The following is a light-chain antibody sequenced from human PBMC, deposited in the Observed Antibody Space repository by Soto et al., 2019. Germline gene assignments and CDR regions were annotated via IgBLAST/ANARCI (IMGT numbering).Light chain of an antibody. J-gene: IGKJ1*01. CDR3: QQYGSSPWT. CDR2: GAS. V-gene: IGKV3-20*01. Sequence: EIVMTQSPATLSVSPGERATLSCRASQSVSSNLAWYQQKPGQAPRLLIYGASSRATGIPDRFSGRGSGTDFTLTISRLEPEDFAVYFCQQYGSSPWTFGLGTKVDI. CDR1: QSVSSN.